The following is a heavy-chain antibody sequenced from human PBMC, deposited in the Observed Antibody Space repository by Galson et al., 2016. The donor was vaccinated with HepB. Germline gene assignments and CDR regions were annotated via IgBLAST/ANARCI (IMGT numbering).Heavy chain of an antibody. J-gene: IGHJ1*01. D-gene: IGHD4-17*01. CDR3: ARGSDYSPFRSRCDY. Sequence: SLRLSCAASGFSFSNYAMHWVRQAPGKGLEWVAVISHDGGKQYYADSVKGRFTISRDNSKNTLYVQMNSLRADDTAIYYCARGSDYSPFRSRCDYRGQGSLVTVSS. V-gene: IGHV3-30-3*01. CDR2: ISHDGGKQ. CDR1: GFSFSNYA.